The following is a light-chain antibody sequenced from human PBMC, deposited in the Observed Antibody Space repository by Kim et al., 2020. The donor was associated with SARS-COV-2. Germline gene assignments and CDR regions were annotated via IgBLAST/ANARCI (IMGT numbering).Light chain of an antibody. J-gene: IGKJ1*01. CDR3: QQYGSSPTT. CDR1: QSVSGSS. V-gene: IGKV3-20*01. CDR2: DAS. Sequence: EIVLTQSPDTLSLAPGDRATLSCRASQSVSGSSLAWYQQKPGQAPRLLIYDASNRVTGIPDRFSGSASGTDFTLTISRLEPEDFAVYYCQQYGSSPTTFGQGTKLEIK.